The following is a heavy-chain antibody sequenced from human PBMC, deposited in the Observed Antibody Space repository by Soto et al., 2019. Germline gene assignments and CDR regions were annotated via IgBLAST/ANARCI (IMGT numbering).Heavy chain of an antibody. CDR3: ARDNEGGSGWFDP. D-gene: IGHD3-16*01. Sequence: GGSLRLSCAASGFTVSGNYLSWVRQAPGKGLEWVSVIYSGGSTYYADSVKGRFTISRDNSKNTVYLQMNSLRAEDTAVYFCARDNEGGSGWFDPWGQGSLVTVSS. CDR1: GFTVSGNY. V-gene: IGHV3-53*01. J-gene: IGHJ5*02. CDR2: IYSGGST.